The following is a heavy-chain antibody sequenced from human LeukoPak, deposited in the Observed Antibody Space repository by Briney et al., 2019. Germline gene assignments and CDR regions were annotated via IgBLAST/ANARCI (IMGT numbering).Heavy chain of an antibody. J-gene: IGHJ3*02. CDR1: GGSISSYY. CDR3: ARETGTPAGAFDI. D-gene: IGHD3-9*01. CDR2: IYYSGST. Sequence: SETLSLTCTVSGGSISSYYWSWIRQPPGKGLEWIGYIYYSGSTNYNPSLKSRVTISVDTSKNQFSLKLSSVTAADAAVYYCARETGTPAGAFDIWGQGTMVTVSS. V-gene: IGHV4-59*01.